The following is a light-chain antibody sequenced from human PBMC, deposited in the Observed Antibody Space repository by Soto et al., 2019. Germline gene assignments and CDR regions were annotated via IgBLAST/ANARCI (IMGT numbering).Light chain of an antibody. J-gene: IGKJ1*01. CDR3: QQYNSYPWT. V-gene: IGKV1-17*01. Sequence: DIQMTQSPSSLSASVGDSVTITCRASQSVRNYLNWYQHKPGKAPKLLIYGASRLQTGVPSRFSGSGSGTEFTLTISTLQPDDFATYYCQQYNSYPWTFGQGTKVDIK. CDR2: GAS. CDR1: QSVRNY.